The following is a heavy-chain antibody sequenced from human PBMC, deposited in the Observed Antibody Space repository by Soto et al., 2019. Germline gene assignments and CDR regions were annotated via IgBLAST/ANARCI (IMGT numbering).Heavy chain of an antibody. CDR3: ARETRSGYCSGGSCHYYFDY. V-gene: IGHV1-3*01. J-gene: IGHJ4*02. CDR2: INAGNGNT. CDR1: GYTFTSYA. Sequence: ASVKVSCKASGYTFTSYAMHWVRQAPGQRLEWMGWINAGNGNTKYSQKFQGRVTTTRDTSASTAYMELSSLRSEDTAVYYCARETRSGYCSGGSCHYYFDYWGQGTLVTVSS. D-gene: IGHD2-15*01.